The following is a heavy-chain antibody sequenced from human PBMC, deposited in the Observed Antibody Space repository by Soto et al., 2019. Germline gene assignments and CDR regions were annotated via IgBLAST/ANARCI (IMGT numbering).Heavy chain of an antibody. D-gene: IGHD3-16*01. V-gene: IGHV1-8*01. CDR2: MNPNSGNT. Sequence: ASVKVSCKASGYTFTSYDINWVRQATGQGLEWMGWMNPNSGNTGYAQKFQCRVTMTRNTSISTAYMELSSLRSEDTAVYYCARGPYRPFYDYIWRSQRVLDYWGQGTLVTVSS. CDR1: GYTFTSYD. J-gene: IGHJ4*02. CDR3: ARGPYRPFYDYIWRSQRVLDY.